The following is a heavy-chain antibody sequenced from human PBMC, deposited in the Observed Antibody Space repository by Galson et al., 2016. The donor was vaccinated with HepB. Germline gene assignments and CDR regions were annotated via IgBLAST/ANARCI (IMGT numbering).Heavy chain of an antibody. CDR2: VTWNSENI. CDR3: AKDLDIVVVPSAIDY. D-gene: IGHD2-2*01. J-gene: IGHJ4*02. Sequence: SLRLSCAASGFTFSSYYMHWVRQVSGRGLEWVSGVTWNSENIGYADSGKGRFTISRDNANNSLYLQMNSLRVEDTAVYYCAKDLDIVVVPSAIDYWGQGTLVTVSS. CDR1: GFTFSSYY. V-gene: IGHV3-9*01.